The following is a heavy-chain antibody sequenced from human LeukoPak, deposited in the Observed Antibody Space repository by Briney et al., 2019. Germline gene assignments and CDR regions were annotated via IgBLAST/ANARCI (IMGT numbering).Heavy chain of an antibody. Sequence: ASLKVSCKASGYTFTSYDINSGRQATGQRLGWMGWMNPNSGNTGYAQKFQGRVTITRNTSISTAYMELSSLRSEDTAVYYCARGLWDSSGYCGLWGQGTLVTVSS. J-gene: IGHJ4*02. CDR1: GYTFTSYD. V-gene: IGHV1-8*03. D-gene: IGHD3-22*01. CDR3: ARGLWDSSGYCGL. CDR2: MNPNSGNT.